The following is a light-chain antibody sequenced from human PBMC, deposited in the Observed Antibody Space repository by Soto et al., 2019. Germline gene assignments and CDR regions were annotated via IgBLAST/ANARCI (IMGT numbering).Light chain of an antibody. CDR1: SSDVGAYNY. V-gene: IGLV2-11*01. CDR3: CSYAGSYTMV. J-gene: IGLJ2*01. Sequence: QSALTQPRSVSGSPGQSVTLSCAGTSSDVGAYNYVSWYQQHPGNAPKLMIYDVSERPSGVPDRFSGSKSGNTASLTISGLQTDDEADYYCCSYAGSYTMVFGGGTKLTVL. CDR2: DVS.